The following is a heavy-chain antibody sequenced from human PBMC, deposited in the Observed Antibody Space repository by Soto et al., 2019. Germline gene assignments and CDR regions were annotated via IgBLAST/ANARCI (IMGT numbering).Heavy chain of an antibody. CDR2: ISGSGGST. V-gene: IGHV3-23*01. CDR3: AKGAGVSELSAFDI. CDR1: GFTFSSYA. Sequence: EVQLLESGGGLVQPGGSLRLSCAASGFTFSSYAMSWVRQAPGKGLEWVSAISGSGGSTYYADSVKGRFTISRDNPKNKLDLQMNSLRAEDTAVDYCAKGAGVSELSAFDIGGQGTMVTVSS. J-gene: IGHJ3*02. D-gene: IGHD6-13*01.